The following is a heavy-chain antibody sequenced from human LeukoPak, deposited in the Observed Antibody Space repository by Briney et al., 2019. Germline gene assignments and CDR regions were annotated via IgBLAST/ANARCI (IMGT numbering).Heavy chain of an antibody. V-gene: IGHV3-21*01. CDR1: GFTFSSYS. D-gene: IGHD3-10*01. J-gene: IGHJ4*02. CDR2: ISSSSSYI. CDR3: ARDPGLWFGDSRDFDY. Sequence: PGGSLRLSCAASGFTFSSYSMNWVRQAPGKGLEWVSSISSSSSYIYYADSVKGRFTISRDNAKNSLYLQMNSLRAEDMAVYYCARDPGLWFGDSRDFDYWGQGTLVTVSS.